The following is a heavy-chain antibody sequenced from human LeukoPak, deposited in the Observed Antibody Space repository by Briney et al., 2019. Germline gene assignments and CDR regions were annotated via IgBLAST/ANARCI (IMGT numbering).Heavy chain of an antibody. CDR3: ARQSRVRGVIRGFAP. D-gene: IGHD3-10*01. V-gene: IGHV2-5*02. Sequence: ESGPTLVKPTQTLTLTFTFSGFSLTTSGVGVGWIRQPPGKALDWLAVIYWDDAKRYSPSLKSRLTITKDTSKNQVVLTMTNMDPVDTATYYCARQSRVRGVIRGFAPWGQGTLVTVSS. J-gene: IGHJ5*02. CDR2: IYWDDAK. CDR1: GFSLTTSGVG.